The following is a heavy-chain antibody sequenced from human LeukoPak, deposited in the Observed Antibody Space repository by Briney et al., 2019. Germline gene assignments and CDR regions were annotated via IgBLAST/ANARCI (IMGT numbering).Heavy chain of an antibody. CDR2: IYPGDSDT. Sequence: GESLKISCKGSGYIFTDYWIGWVRQMPGKGLGWMGIIYPGDSDTRYSPSFQGQVTISADRSISTAFLQWSSLKASDTAMYYCARIKARGYSYGYYAFDIWGQGTMVTVSS. D-gene: IGHD5-18*01. CDR1: GYIFTDYW. CDR3: ARIKARGYSYGYYAFDI. J-gene: IGHJ3*02. V-gene: IGHV5-51*01.